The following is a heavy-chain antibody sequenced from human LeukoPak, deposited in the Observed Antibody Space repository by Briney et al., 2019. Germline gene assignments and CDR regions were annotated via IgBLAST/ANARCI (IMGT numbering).Heavy chain of an antibody. Sequence: SETLSLTCTVSGGSISNDFWSWIRQPPGKGLEWIGYIYYSGSTNYNPSLKSRVTISVDTSKNQFSLKLSSVTAADTAVYYCARDGSSSGYYDYWGQGTLVTVSS. CDR3: ARDGSSSGYYDY. J-gene: IGHJ4*02. V-gene: IGHV4-59*01. CDR2: IYYSGST. CDR1: GGSISNDF. D-gene: IGHD3-22*01.